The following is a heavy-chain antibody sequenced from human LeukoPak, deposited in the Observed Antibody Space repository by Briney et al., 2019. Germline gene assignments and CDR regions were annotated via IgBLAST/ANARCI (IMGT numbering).Heavy chain of an antibody. CDR2: INHSGST. J-gene: IGHJ6*03. CDR3: ARQDIVVVPAARDYYYYMDV. V-gene: IGHV4-34*01. D-gene: IGHD2-2*01. CDR1: GGSFSGYY. Sequence: SETLSLTCAVYGGSFSGYYWSWIRQPPGKGLEWIGEINHSGSTNYNPSLKSRVTISVDTSKNQFSLKLSSVTAADTAVYYCARQDIVVVPAARDYYYYMDVWGRGTTVTVSS.